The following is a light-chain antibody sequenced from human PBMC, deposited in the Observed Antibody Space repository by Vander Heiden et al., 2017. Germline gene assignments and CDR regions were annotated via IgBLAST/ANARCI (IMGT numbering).Light chain of an antibody. CDR3: QQCASYYS. J-gene: IGKJ2*03. CDR2: KAS. Sequence: DIHMTQSPSTLSASVGDKVTIPCRATQDITDWLAWYQQRPGEAPRLLIYKASNLESGVPSRFSGSGSGTQFTLTISSLQPDDSATYYCQQCASYYSFGQGTKVEIK. CDR1: QDITDW. V-gene: IGKV1-5*03.